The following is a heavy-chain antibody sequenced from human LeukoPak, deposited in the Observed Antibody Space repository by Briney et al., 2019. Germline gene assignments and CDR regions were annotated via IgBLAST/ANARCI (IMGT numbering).Heavy chain of an antibody. Sequence: SETLSLTCSVSGNSISLSFYYWGWIRQPPGKALEWIGSVYYSGTTSYNPSLKSRVTISVDTSKNQFSLKLSSVTAADTAVYYCARGYEWSHAFDIWGQGTMVTVSS. V-gene: IGHV4-39*07. CDR1: GNSISLSFYY. J-gene: IGHJ3*02. D-gene: IGHD2-2*01. CDR2: VYYSGTT. CDR3: ARGYEWSHAFDI.